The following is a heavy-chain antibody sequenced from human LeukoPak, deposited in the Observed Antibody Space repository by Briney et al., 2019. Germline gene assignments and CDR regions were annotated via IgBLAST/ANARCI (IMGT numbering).Heavy chain of an antibody. CDR1: GFTFSSYA. V-gene: IGHV3-23*01. D-gene: IGHD4-17*01. J-gene: IGHJ4*02. CDR2: ISGSGGST. CDR3: AKDPLFAVTTEFDY. Sequence: GGSLRLSCAASGFTFSSYAMGWVRQAPGKGLEWVSAISGSGGSTYYADSVKGRFTISRDNSKNTLYLQMNSLRAEDTAVYYCAKDPLFAVTTEFDYWGQGTLVTVSS.